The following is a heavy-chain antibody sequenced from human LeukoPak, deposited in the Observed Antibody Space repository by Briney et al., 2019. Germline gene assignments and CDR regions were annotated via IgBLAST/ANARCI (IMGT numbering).Heavy chain of an antibody. Sequence: NPSETLSLTCTVSGGSISSGSYYWSWIRQPAGKGLEWIGRIYTSGSTNYNPSLKSRVTISVDTSKNQFSLKLSSVTAADTAVYYCARSMVVISVFDIWGQGTMVTVSS. D-gene: IGHD4/OR15-4a*01. CDR3: ARSMVVISVFDI. V-gene: IGHV4-61*02. CDR2: IYTSGST. J-gene: IGHJ3*02. CDR1: GGSISSGSYY.